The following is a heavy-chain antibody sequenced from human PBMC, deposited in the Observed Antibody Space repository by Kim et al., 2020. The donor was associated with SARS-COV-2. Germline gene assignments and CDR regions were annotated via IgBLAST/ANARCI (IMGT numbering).Heavy chain of an antibody. Sequence: YTDSVERRFTTSRDNTKNTLYLQMSSMRAEDTAVYYCAKDWAMVLYYFDYWGQGTLVTVSS. D-gene: IGHD5-18*01. J-gene: IGHJ4*02. V-gene: IGHV3-23*01. CDR3: AKDWAMVLYYFDY.